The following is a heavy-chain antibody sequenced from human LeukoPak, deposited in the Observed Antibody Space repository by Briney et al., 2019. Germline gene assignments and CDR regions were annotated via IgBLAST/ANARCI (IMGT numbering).Heavy chain of an antibody. Sequence: SETLSLTCAVYGGSFSGYYWSWIRQPPGKGLEWIGSIYSSGSTYYNSSLKSRVIILIDTAKNHFSLNLSSVTAADTAVYYCARSDGYGLVGIWGQGTMVTVSS. CDR1: GGSFSGYY. CDR3: ARSDGYGLVGI. J-gene: IGHJ3*02. D-gene: IGHD3-10*01. CDR2: IYSSGST. V-gene: IGHV4-34*01.